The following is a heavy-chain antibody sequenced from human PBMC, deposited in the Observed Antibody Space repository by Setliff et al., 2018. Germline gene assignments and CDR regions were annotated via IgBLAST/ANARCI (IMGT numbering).Heavy chain of an antibody. CDR2: ISYTGST. J-gene: IGHJ4*02. V-gene: IGHV4-59*08. D-gene: IGHD2-8*02. Sequence: PSETLSLTCTVSGDSMSSYYWSWIRQSPGKGLEWIAYISYTGSTNYNPSLKSRVTISLDTSKNHFSLNLRSVTAADTAVYYCARLSPYNTGPPFDYWGQGTLVTV. CDR1: GDSMSSYY. CDR3: ARLSPYNTGPPFDY.